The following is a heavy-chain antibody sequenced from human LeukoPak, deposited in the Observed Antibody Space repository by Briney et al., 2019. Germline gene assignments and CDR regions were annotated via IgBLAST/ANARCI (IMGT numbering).Heavy chain of an antibody. Sequence: GGSLRLSCAASGFTFSSYGMHWVRQAPGKGLEWVSGISWNSGSIGYADSVKGRFTISRDNAKNSLYLQMNSLRAEDTALYYCAKDYVQGHDYVWGSYLFDYWGQGTLVTVSS. J-gene: IGHJ4*02. CDR1: GFTFSSYG. V-gene: IGHV3-9*01. CDR3: AKDYVQGHDYVWGSYLFDY. D-gene: IGHD3-16*01. CDR2: ISWNSGSI.